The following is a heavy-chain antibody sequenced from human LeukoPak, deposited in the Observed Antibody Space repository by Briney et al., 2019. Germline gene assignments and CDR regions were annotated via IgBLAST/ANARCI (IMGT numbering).Heavy chain of an antibody. D-gene: IGHD2-15*01. CDR2: MNQDGGEK. V-gene: IGHV3-7*04. J-gene: IGHJ4*02. Sequence: GGSLRLSCAASGFTFSSYWMSWVRQAPGQGLEWVANMNQDGGEKYYVDSVKGRFTISRDNAKNSLDLQMNSLRAEDTAVYYCARDLGYGSRGSCYSYFSVSWGQGTLVTVSS. CDR1: GFTFSSYW. CDR3: ARDLGYGSRGSCYSYFSVS.